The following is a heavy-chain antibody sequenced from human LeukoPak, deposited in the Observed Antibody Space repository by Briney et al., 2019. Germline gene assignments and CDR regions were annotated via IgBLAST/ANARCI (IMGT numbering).Heavy chain of an antibody. J-gene: IGHJ4*02. V-gene: IGHV1-2*02. Sequence: GASVKVSCKASGYTFTSYGISWVRQAPGQGLEWMGWINPNSGGTNYAQKFQGRVTMTRDTSISTAYMELSRLRSDDTAVYYCARAAAGTGGYFDYWGQGTLVTVSS. CDR2: INPNSGGT. CDR3: ARAAAGTGGYFDY. D-gene: IGHD6-13*01. CDR1: GYTFTSYG.